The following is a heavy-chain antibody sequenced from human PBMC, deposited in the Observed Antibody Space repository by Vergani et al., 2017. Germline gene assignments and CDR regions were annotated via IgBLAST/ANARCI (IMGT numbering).Heavy chain of an antibody. Sequence: EVQLVESGGGLVQPGGSLRLSCAASGFTVSSNYMSWVRQAPGKGLEWVSSISSSSSYIYYADSVKGRFTISRDNAKNSLYLQMNSLRAEDTAVYYCARDRREATIKNRYYYYGMDVWGQGTTVTVSS. CDR1: GFTVSSNY. CDR2: ISSSSSYI. D-gene: IGHD5-12*01. V-gene: IGHV3-21*01. CDR3: ARDRREATIKNRYYYYGMDV. J-gene: IGHJ6*02.